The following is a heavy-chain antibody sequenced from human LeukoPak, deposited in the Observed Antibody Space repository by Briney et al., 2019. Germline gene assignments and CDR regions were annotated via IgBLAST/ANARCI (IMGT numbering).Heavy chain of an antibody. CDR3: AKPPNLLEAGIVVVPAVTGDY. J-gene: IGHJ4*02. CDR2: ISGSGGST. Sequence: PGGSLRLSCAASGFTFSSYGMHWVRQAPGKGLEWVSGISGSGGSTYYADSVKGRFTISRDNSKNTLYLQMNSLRAEDTAVYYCAKPPNLLEAGIVVVPAVTGDYWGQGTLVTVSP. D-gene: IGHD2-2*01. V-gene: IGHV3-23*01. CDR1: GFTFSSYG.